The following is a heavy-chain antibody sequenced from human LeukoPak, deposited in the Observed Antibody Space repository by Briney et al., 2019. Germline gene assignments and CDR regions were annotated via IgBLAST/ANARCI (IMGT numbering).Heavy chain of an antibody. CDR1: GGSISSYY. V-gene: IGHV4-59*12. Sequence: SETLSLTCTVSGGSISSYYWSWIRQPPGKGLEWIGYIYYSGSTNYNPSLKSRVTISVDTSKNQFSLKLSSVTAADTAVYYCARAYGDYEADYWGQGTLVTVSS. CDR2: IYYSGST. CDR3: ARAYGDYEADY. D-gene: IGHD4-17*01. J-gene: IGHJ4*02.